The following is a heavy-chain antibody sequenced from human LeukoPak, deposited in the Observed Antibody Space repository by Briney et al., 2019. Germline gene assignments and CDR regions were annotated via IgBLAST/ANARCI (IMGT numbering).Heavy chain of an antibody. V-gene: IGHV3-23*01. J-gene: IGHJ3*02. D-gene: IGHD1-26*01. Sequence: GGSLGLSCAASGFTFSIYALSWVRQAPGKGLEWVSVLGGSETSTSYADSVKGRYTISRDNSKNTLYLQMNSLRAEDTAVYYCAKDWGGSYHGNAFDIWGQGTMVTVSS. CDR2: LGGSETST. CDR1: GFTFSIYA. CDR3: AKDWGGSYHGNAFDI.